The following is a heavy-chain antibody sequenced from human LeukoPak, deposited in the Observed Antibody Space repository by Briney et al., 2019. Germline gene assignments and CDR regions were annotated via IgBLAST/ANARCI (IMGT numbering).Heavy chain of an antibody. CDR1: GFSFSNSA. D-gene: IGHD3-3*01. V-gene: IGHV1-58*01. Sequence: SVKVSCKSSGFSFSNSAVQWVRQARGQRLEWIGWIIVGSGTTNYAQSLQGRLTITRDMSTNTAYMELSSLRSEDTAVYYCARVNYDFWSGYYGDSYFDYWGQGTLVTVSS. CDR3: ARVNYDFWSGYYGDSYFDY. CDR2: IIVGSGTT. J-gene: IGHJ4*02.